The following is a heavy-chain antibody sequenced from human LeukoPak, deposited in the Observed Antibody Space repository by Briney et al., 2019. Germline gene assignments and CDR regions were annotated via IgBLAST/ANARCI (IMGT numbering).Heavy chain of an antibody. CDR1: GSTFSSYA. CDR3: ARGWQQLPSVLRAYYFDY. D-gene: IGHD6-13*01. V-gene: IGHV3-30-3*01. CDR2: ISYDGSNK. Sequence: GGSLRLSCAASGSTFSSYAMHWVRQAPGKGLEWVAVISYDGSNKYYADSVKGRFTISRDNSKNTLYLQMNSLRAEDTAVYYCARGWQQLPSVLRAYYFDYWGQGTLVTVSS. J-gene: IGHJ4*02.